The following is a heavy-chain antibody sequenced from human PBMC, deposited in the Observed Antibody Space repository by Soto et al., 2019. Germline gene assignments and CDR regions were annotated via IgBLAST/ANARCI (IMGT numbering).Heavy chain of an antibody. D-gene: IGHD6-19*01. J-gene: IGHJ4*02. Sequence: QVHLVESGGRVVQPGRSLTISCVGSGFAFSTYGMHWVRQAPAKGLEWVALISYDGTDKYYADSVKGRFSISRDNSKQTLSLQMDSLRPEHTAVYYCAKDFGAWSDSWGQGTLVNVSS. CDR2: ISYDGTDK. CDR1: GFAFSTYG. CDR3: AKDFGAWSDS. V-gene: IGHV3-30*18.